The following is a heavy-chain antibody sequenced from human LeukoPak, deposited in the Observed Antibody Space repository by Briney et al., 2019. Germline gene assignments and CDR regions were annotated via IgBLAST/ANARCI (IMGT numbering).Heavy chain of an antibody. CDR2: INGSGGST. V-gene: IGHV3-23*01. CDR3: AKGSREYSSSSLDY. CDR1: GFTFSSYA. Sequence: GGSLRLSCAASGFTFSSYAMSWVRQAPGKGLEWVSAINGSGGSTYYADSVKGRFTISRDNSKNTLYLQMNSLRAEDTAVYYCAKGSREYSSSSLDYWGQGTLVTVSS. J-gene: IGHJ4*02. D-gene: IGHD6-6*01.